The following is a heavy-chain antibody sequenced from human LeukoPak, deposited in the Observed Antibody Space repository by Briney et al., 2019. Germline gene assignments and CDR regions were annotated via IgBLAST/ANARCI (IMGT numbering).Heavy chain of an antibody. D-gene: IGHD1-26*01. J-gene: IGHJ4*02. CDR3: ARQGVGPLQFHSDQ. CDR1: GGSISSRIYY. CDR2: IYFSGST. V-gene: IGHV4-39*01. Sequence: SETLSLTCTVSGGSISSRIYYWGWIRQPPGKGLEWIGSIYFSGSTYSNPSLKSRVTISVDTSKNQFSLRLSSVTAADTAVYYCARQGVGPLQFHSDQWGQGTLVTVSS.